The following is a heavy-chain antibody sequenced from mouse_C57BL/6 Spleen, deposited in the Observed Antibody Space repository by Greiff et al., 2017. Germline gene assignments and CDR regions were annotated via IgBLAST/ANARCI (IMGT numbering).Heavy chain of an antibody. Sequence: QVQLQQPGAELVKPGASVKMSCKASGYTFTSYWITWVKQRPGQGLEWIGAIYPGSGGTNYNEKFKSKATLTVDTSSCTAYMPLSILTSEDSAVYYCERDYGSSYGDVGVCGTGTTVTVAS. D-gene: IGHD1-1*01. CDR3: ERDYGSSYGDVGV. CDR2: IYPGSGGT. J-gene: IGHJ1*03. V-gene: IGHV1-55*01. CDR1: GYTFTSYW.